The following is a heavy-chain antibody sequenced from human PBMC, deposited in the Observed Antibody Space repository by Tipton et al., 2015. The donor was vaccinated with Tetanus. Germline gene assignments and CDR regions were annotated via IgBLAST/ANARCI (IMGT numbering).Heavy chain of an antibody. CDR2: ISFDGSSQ. Sequence: SLRLSCVASGFRFSYHGMHWVRQAPGKGLEWVAVISFDGSSQHYADSVKGRFTISRDNSKDILYLQMDSLRVEDTAVYYCARGTGKYSAGDYWGQGTLVTVSS. V-gene: IGHV3-30*19. J-gene: IGHJ4*02. D-gene: IGHD4-11*01. CDR1: GFRFSYHG. CDR3: ARGTGKYSAGDY.